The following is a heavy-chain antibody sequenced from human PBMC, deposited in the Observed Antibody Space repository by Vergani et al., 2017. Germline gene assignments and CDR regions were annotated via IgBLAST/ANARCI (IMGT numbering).Heavy chain of an antibody. Sequence: EKQLVQSGSETKKPGESLKISCQAFGYIFSNFWIGWVRQRPGGGLEWMGIIYPGDSDVKSNPTFRGQVIFSVDTSVNTAYLQWRSLQASDTATYFCASGGHGSENGGALQLWGQGTNIAVSS. V-gene: IGHV5-51*01. J-gene: IGHJ3*01. D-gene: IGHD3-10*01. CDR1: GYIFSNFW. CDR2: IYPGDSDV. CDR3: ASGGHGSENGGALQL.